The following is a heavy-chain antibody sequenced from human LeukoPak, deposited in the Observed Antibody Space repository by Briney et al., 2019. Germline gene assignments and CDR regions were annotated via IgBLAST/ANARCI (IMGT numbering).Heavy chain of an antibody. D-gene: IGHD5-18*01. CDR3: ARVGDYSYGNY. J-gene: IGHJ4*02. V-gene: IGHV4-59*01. CDR1: GGSFSGYY. Sequence: PSETLSLTCAVYGGSFSGYYWSWIRQPPGKGLEWIGYIYYSGSTNYNPSLKSRVTISVDTSKNQFSLKLSSVTAADTAVYYCARVGDYSYGNYWGQGTLVTVSS. CDR2: IYYSGST.